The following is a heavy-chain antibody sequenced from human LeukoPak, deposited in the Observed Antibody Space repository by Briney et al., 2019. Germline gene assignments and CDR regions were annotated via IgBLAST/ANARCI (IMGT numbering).Heavy chain of an antibody. V-gene: IGHV3-9*01. CDR1: GFTFDDYA. J-gene: IGHJ5*02. Sequence: GGSLRLSCAASGFTFDDYAMHWVRQAPGKGLEWVSGISWNSGSIGYADSVKGRFTISRDNAKNSLYLQMNSLRAEDTALYYCAKDSTRKQQLRPSWFDPWGQGTLVTVSS. CDR2: ISWNSGSI. D-gene: IGHD6-13*01. CDR3: AKDSTRKQQLRPSWFDP.